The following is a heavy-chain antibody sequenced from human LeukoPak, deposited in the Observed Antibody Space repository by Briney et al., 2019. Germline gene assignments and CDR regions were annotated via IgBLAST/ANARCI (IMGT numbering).Heavy chain of an antibody. D-gene: IGHD6-19*01. Sequence: PSETLSLTCTVSGYSISSNYHWGWIRQPPGKGLEWIATIYHSGSTYYNPSLKSRVTISVDTSKIQFSLKMRSVTAADTAVYYCARVRAVAGTPPDYWGQGTLVTVSS. J-gene: IGHJ4*02. V-gene: IGHV4-38-2*02. CDR3: ARVRAVAGTPPDY. CDR1: GYSISSNYH. CDR2: IYHSGST.